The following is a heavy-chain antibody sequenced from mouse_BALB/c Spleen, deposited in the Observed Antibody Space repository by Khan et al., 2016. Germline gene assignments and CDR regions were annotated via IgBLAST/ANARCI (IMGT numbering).Heavy chain of an antibody. CDR3: ARTARIKY. Sequence: VQLKEPGPGLVKPSQSLSLTCTVTGYSITSGYGWNWIRQFPGNKLEWMGYISYRGSTNYNPSLKSRISITRDTSKNQFFLQLNSVTTEDTATYYCARTARIKYWGQGTSLTVSS. CDR2: ISYRGST. D-gene: IGHD1-2*01. CDR1: GYSITSGYG. J-gene: IGHJ2*02. V-gene: IGHV3-2*02.